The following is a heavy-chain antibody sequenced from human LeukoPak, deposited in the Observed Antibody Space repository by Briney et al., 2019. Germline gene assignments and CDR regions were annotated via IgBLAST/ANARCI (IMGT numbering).Heavy chain of an antibody. CDR2: IYYSGST. D-gene: IGHD3-22*01. Sequence: SETLSLTCTASGGTISSYYWSWIRQPAGKGLEWIGYIYYSGSTNYNPSLKSRVTISVDTSKNQFSLKLSSVTAADTAVYYCARDPTYYYDSSGLNYFDYWGQGTLVTVSS. CDR1: GGTISSYY. V-gene: IGHV4-59*01. CDR3: ARDPTYYYDSSGLNYFDY. J-gene: IGHJ4*02.